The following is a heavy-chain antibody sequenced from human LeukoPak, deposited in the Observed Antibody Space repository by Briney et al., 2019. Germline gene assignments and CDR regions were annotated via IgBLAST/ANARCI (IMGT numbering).Heavy chain of an antibody. CDR2: MNPNSGNT. Sequence: ASVKVSCKASGYTFTSYDINWVRQATGQGLEWMGWMNPNSGNTGYAQKFQGRVTMTRNTSISTAYMELSSLRSEDTAVYYCARLWSWYYDILTGYYRERKYYFDYWGQGTLVTVSS. V-gene: IGHV1-8*01. CDR3: ARLWSWYYDILTGYYRERKYYFDY. J-gene: IGHJ4*02. D-gene: IGHD3-9*01. CDR1: GYTFTSYD.